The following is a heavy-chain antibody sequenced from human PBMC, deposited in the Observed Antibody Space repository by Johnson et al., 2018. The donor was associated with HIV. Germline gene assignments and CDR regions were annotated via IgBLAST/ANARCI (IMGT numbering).Heavy chain of an antibody. J-gene: IGHJ3*02. V-gene: IGHV3-30*04. CDR1: GFTFSSYP. Sequence: QVQLVESGGGVVQPGRSPRLACAASGFTFSSYPMHWVRQAPGKGLEWVAVISYDGRNKYYADSVKGRFTISRDKSKNRLYLQMNSLRGEDTAVYYCARGSQEMVTIWNAFDIWGQGTMVTVSS. CDR2: ISYDGRNK. CDR3: ARGSQEMVTIWNAFDI. D-gene: IGHD5-24*01.